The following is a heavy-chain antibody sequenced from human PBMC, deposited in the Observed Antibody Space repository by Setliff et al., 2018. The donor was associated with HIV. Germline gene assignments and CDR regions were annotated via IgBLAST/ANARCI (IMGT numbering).Heavy chain of an antibody. CDR3: AREAPNGASYYNFWSGYGGSQLAYYMDV. Sequence: ASVKVSCKASGYTFTSYAMNWVRQAPGQGLEWMGWINTNTGNPTYAQGFTGRFVFSLDTSVSTAYLQISSLKAEDTAVYYCAREAPNGASYYNFWSGYGGSQLAYYMDVWGKGTTVTVSS. V-gene: IGHV7-4-1*02. CDR1: GYTFTSYA. CDR2: INTNTGNP. D-gene: IGHD3-3*01. J-gene: IGHJ6*03.